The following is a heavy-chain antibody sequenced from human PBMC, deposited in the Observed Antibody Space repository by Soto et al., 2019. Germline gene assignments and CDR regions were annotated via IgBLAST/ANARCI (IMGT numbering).Heavy chain of an antibody. Sequence: GGSLRLSCAASGFTFSSYAMSWVRKAPGKGLEWVSAISGSGGSTYYADSVKGRFTISRDNSKNTLYLQMNSLRAEDTAVYYCAKDYDFWSGSNWFDPWGQGTLVTVSS. J-gene: IGHJ5*02. D-gene: IGHD3-3*01. CDR2: ISGSGGST. V-gene: IGHV3-23*01. CDR3: AKDYDFWSGSNWFDP. CDR1: GFTFSSYA.